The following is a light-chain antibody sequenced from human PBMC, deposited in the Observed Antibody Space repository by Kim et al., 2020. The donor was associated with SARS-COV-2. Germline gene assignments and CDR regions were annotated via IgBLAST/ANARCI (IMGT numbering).Light chain of an antibody. J-gene: IGLJ2*01. CDR2: GKN. Sequence: SSELTQDPAVSVALGQTVRITCQGDSLRSYYASWYKQKPGQAPVLVIYGKNNRPSGIPDRFSGSSSGNTASLTITGAQAEDEADYYCNSRDSSGNHPGVFGGGTQLTVL. CDR3: NSRDSSGNHPGV. CDR1: SLRSYY. V-gene: IGLV3-19*01.